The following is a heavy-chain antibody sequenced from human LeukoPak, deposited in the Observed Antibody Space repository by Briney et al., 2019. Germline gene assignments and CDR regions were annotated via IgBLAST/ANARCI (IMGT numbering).Heavy chain of an antibody. J-gene: IGHJ4*02. CDR3: ARGYYGDPRFDY. V-gene: IGHV3-21*04. D-gene: IGHD4-17*01. Sequence: GGSLRLSCAASGFTFSSYSMNWVRQAPGKGLEWVSSISSSSSYIYYADSVKGRFTISRHNSKNTLYLQMNSLRAEGTAVYYCARGYYGDPRFDYWGQGTLVTVSS. CDR1: GFTFSSYS. CDR2: ISSSSSYI.